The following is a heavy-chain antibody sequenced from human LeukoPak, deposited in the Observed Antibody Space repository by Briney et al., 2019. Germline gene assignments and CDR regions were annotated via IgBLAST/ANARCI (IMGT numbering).Heavy chain of an antibody. J-gene: IGHJ4*02. Sequence: GGSLRLSCAAPGFTFSSYSMNWVRQAPGKGLEWVSYISSSSSTIYYADSVKGRFTISRDNAKNSLYLQMNSLRDEDTAVYYCARDDYYHSSGYYRPHFDYWGQGNLVTVSS. D-gene: IGHD3-22*01. CDR2: ISSSSSTI. CDR1: GFTFSSYS. CDR3: ARDDYYHSSGYYRPHFDY. V-gene: IGHV3-48*02.